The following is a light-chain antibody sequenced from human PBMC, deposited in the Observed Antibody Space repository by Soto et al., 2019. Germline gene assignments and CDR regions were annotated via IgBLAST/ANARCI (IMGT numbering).Light chain of an antibody. CDR1: QGISNY. Sequence: DIQMTQSPSSLSASVGDRVTITRRASQGISNYLAWYQQKPGKVPKLLIYAASTLQSGVPSRFSGSGSGTDFTLTIRGLQPEDVATYYCQKYNSAPYTFGQGTKLEIK. J-gene: IGKJ2*01. CDR2: AAS. CDR3: QKYNSAPYT. V-gene: IGKV1-27*01.